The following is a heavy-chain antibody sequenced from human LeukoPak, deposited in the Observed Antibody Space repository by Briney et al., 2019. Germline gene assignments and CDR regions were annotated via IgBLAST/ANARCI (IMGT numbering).Heavy chain of an antibody. D-gene: IGHD3-10*01. Sequence: PSETLSLTCTGSGGSISSYYWSWIRQPPGKGLEGIGYIYYSGSTNYNPSLKSRVTISVDTSRNQFSLKLSSATAADTAVYYCARGTNMVRGVTSAADFDYWGQGTLVTVSS. CDR1: GGSISSYY. J-gene: IGHJ4*02. V-gene: IGHV4-59*01. CDR3: ARGTNMVRGVTSAADFDY. CDR2: IYYSGST.